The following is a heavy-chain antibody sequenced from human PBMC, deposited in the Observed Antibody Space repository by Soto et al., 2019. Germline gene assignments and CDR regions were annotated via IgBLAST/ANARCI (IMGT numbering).Heavy chain of an antibody. D-gene: IGHD6-6*01. CDR2: IYWDDDK. CDR1: GFSLSTSGVG. CDR3: AYRPEASRPFDP. J-gene: IGHJ5*02. V-gene: IGHV2-5*02. Sequence: QITLKESGPTLVKPTQTLTLTCTFSGFSLSTSGVGVGWIRQPPGKALEWLALIYWDDDKRYSPSLESRLTITKATSKNQVVLTMTNMDPVDTATYYCAYRPEASRPFDPWGQGTLVTVSS.